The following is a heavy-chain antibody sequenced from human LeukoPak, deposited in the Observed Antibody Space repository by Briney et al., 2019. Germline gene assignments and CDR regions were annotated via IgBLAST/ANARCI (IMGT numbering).Heavy chain of an antibody. D-gene: IGHD2-2*01. V-gene: IGHV1-46*01. CDR2: IHPSGATT. CDR3: ARDAAGAPAASYYFDY. CDR1: GYTFTNYG. J-gene: IGHJ4*02. Sequence: GASMKVSCKASGYTFTNYGVSWVRQAPGQGLEWMGIIHPSGATTSYAQKFQGRVTMTKDTSTSTVYMELSSLRSEDTAVYFCARDAAGAPAASYYFDYWGQGTLVTVSS.